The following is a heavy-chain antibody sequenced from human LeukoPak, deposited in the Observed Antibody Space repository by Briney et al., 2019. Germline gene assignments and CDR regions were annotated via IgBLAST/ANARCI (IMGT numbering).Heavy chain of an antibody. Sequence: GESLRIFCKGSGYSFTSYWIGWVRQMPGKGLEWMGIIYPGDSDTRYSPSFQGQVTISADKSISTAYLQWSSLKASDTAMYYCAGKPYSSSPYYYGMDVWGQGTTVTVSS. J-gene: IGHJ6*02. CDR3: AGKPYSSSPYYYGMDV. V-gene: IGHV5-51*01. CDR1: GYSFTSYW. CDR2: IYPGDSDT. D-gene: IGHD6-13*01.